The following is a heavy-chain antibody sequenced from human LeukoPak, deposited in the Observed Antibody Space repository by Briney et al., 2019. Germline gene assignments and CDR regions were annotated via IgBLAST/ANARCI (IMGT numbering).Heavy chain of an antibody. Sequence: GGSLRLSCAASGFTFSSYAMHWVRQAPGKGQEWVAVISYDGSNKYYADSVKGRFTISRDNSKNTLYLQMNSLRAEDTAVYYCARAGPDDAFDIWGQGTMVTVSS. CDR3: ARAGPDDAFDI. CDR2: ISYDGSNK. J-gene: IGHJ3*02. V-gene: IGHV3-30*04. CDR1: GFTFSSYA.